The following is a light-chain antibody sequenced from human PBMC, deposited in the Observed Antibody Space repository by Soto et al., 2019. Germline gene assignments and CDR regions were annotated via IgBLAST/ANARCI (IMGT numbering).Light chain of an antibody. CDR2: DVS. CDR3: SSYTSSRTHV. V-gene: IGLV2-14*03. CDR1: SSDVGGYNS. J-gene: IGLJ1*01. Sequence: QSALTQPASVSGSPGQSITISCTGTSSDVGGYNSVSWYQQHPGKAPKLMIYDVSNRPSGVSNRFSGSKSGNTASLTISGLQAADEADYYCSSYTSSRTHVFGTGTKLT.